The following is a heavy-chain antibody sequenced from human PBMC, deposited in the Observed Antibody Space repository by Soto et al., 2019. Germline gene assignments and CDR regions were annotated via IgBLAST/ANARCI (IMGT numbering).Heavy chain of an antibody. V-gene: IGHV4-34*01. CDR3: GRGNSVVAAFERGAPEKCGFDS. CDR2: ISHTGSV. Sequence: AETLSLTCAVYGETFGGYYWNWARQPPEKGLEWIGGISHTGSVNQNPSPKSRISISVDTSKNQFSLKLRSVTAADTAVYYCGRGNSVVAAFERGAPEKCGFDSWSQGTLVTVSS. CDR1: GETFGGYY. D-gene: IGHD2-21*01. J-gene: IGHJ4*02.